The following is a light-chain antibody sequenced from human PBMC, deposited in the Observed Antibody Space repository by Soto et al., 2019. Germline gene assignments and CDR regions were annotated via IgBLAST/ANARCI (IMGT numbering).Light chain of an antibody. V-gene: IGKV3-20*01. CDR3: QQYGSSRT. CDR2: GAS. Sequence: EIVLTQSPGTLSLSPGERATLSCRASQSVSSSYLAWYQQTPGQAPRLLIYGASSRATGIPDRFSGSGSGTDFTLTISRLEPEYFAVYYWQQYGSSRTFGQGTKLEIK. CDR1: QSVSSSY. J-gene: IGKJ2*01.